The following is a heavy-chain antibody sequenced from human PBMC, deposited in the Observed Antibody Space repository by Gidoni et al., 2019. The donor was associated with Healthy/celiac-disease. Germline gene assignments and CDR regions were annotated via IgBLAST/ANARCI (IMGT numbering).Heavy chain of an antibody. V-gene: IGHV4-34*01. CDR1: GGSFSGYY. Sequence: QVQLQQWGAGLLKPSETLSLTCAVYGGSFSGYYWSWIRQPPGKGLEWIGEINHSGSTNYNPSLKSRVTISVDTSKNQFSLKLSSVTAADTAVYYCASNTRIAARGIYYYYGMDVWGQGTTVTVSS. CDR3: ASNTRIAARGIYYYYGMDV. D-gene: IGHD6-6*01. J-gene: IGHJ6*02. CDR2: INHSGST.